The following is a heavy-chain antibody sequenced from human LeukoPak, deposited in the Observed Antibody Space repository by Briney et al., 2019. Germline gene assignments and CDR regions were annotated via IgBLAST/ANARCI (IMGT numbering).Heavy chain of an antibody. Sequence: GGSLRLSCAASGFSFSDYLMDWVRQTPGKGLEWVGRSRSKARSYSTEYAASVKGRFTISRDDSKNVLYLQMNSLKIEDAAVYYCVPGAGGSGPLDYWGQGTPVTVSS. J-gene: IGHJ4*02. CDR1: GFSFSDYL. CDR2: SRSKARSYST. CDR3: VPGAGGSGPLDY. D-gene: IGHD6-19*01. V-gene: IGHV3-72*01.